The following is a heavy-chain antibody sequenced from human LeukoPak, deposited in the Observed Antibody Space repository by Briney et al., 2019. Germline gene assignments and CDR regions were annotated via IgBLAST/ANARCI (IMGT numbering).Heavy chain of an antibody. V-gene: IGHV3-30*18. J-gene: IGHJ4*02. Sequence: GGSLRLSCAASGFTFSSYGMHWVRQAPGKGLEWVAVISYDGRNKYYADSVKGRFTISRDNSKNTLYLQMNSLRAEDTAVYYCAKDFDYWGQGTLVTVSS. CDR3: AKDFDY. CDR2: ISYDGRNK. CDR1: GFTFSSYG.